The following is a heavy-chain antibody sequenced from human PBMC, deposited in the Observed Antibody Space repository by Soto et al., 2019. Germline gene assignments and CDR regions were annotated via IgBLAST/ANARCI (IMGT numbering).Heavy chain of an antibody. CDR3: SRDRVESCYPEYFQH. Sequence: EVQLVDSGGGLIQPVGSLRLSCAASGFTVSSNYMSWVRQAPGYGLEWVSVIYSGGSPYYADSVTGRFTSTRDNSKNTLYLSMYSVRSAYTAVYYCSRDRVESCYPEYFQHGGQGTLVTVSS. CDR1: GFTVSSNY. J-gene: IGHJ1*01. V-gene: IGHV3-53*01. CDR2: IYSGGSP. D-gene: IGHD2-15*01.